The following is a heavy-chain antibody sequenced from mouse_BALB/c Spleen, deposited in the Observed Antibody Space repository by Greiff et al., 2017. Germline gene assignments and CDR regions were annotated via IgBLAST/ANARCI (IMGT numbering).Heavy chain of an antibody. Sequence: DVMLVESGGGLVQPGGSRKLSCAASGFTFSSFGMHWVRQAPEKGLEWVAYISSGSSTIYYADTVKGRFTISRDNPKNTLFLQMTSLRSEDTAMYYCARSDYYGSSPAMDYWGQGTSVTVSS. V-gene: IGHV5-17*02. D-gene: IGHD1-1*01. CDR2: ISSGSSTI. CDR1: GFTFSSFG. J-gene: IGHJ4*01. CDR3: ARSDYYGSSPAMDY.